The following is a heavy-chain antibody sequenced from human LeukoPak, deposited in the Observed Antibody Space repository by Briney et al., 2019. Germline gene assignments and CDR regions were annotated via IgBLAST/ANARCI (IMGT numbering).Heavy chain of an antibody. Sequence: PGGSLRLSCAATGFTFSSYGMSWVRQAPGKGLEWVSAISGSGGSTFYADSVKGRFTISRDNSKNTLSLQMNSLRAEDTAVYYCASRSGRLPYYFDYWGQGTLVTVSS. CDR1: GFTFSSYG. D-gene: IGHD3-10*01. CDR2: ISGSGGST. V-gene: IGHV3-23*01. CDR3: ASRSGRLPYYFDY. J-gene: IGHJ4*02.